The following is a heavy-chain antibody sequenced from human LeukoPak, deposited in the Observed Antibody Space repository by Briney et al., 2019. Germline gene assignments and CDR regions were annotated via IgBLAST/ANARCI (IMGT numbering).Heavy chain of an antibody. J-gene: IGHJ3*02. CDR1: GFTFSSYS. Sequence: PGGSLRLSCAASGFTFSSYSMNWVRQAPGKGLEWVSYISSSSTIYNADSVKGRFTISRDNAKNSLYLQMNSLRAEDTAVYYCAKPIAVADAFDIWGQGTMVTVSS. D-gene: IGHD6-19*01. V-gene: IGHV3-48*04. CDR3: AKPIAVADAFDI. CDR2: ISSSSTI.